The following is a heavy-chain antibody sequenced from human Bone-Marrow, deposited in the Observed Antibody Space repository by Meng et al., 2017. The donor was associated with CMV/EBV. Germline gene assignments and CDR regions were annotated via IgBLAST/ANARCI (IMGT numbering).Heavy chain of an antibody. V-gene: IGHV1-3*02. CDR2: SNAGNGDT. D-gene: IGHD3-9*01. J-gene: IGHJ6*02. CDR1: GNTFTTYT. CDR3: ARVPILYYYYGMDV. Sequence: ASVKVSCKASGNTFTTYTLHWVCQAPGQRLEWMGRSNAGNGDTKYSQEFQSRVAITRDTSASTVYMELSSLRSEDTAVYYCARVPILYYYYGMDVWGQGTTVTVSS.